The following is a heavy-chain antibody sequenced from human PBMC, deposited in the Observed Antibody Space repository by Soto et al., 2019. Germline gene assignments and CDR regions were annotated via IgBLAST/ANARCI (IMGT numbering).Heavy chain of an antibody. D-gene: IGHD3-3*02. V-gene: IGHV4-34*04. CDR1: GGSFSGYY. Sequence: QVQLQQWGAGLLKPSETLSLTCAVYGGSFSGYYWSWIRQSPGKGLEWIGEINHSGSTNQNPSLKSRANISVDTSKIQLSPKFRHVTAADWAVDYCARGISTMLAVQGLQGDATDKYYFDSWGQGTLVTVSS. CDR2: INHSGST. J-gene: IGHJ4*02. CDR3: ARGISTMLAVQGLQGDATDKYYFDS.